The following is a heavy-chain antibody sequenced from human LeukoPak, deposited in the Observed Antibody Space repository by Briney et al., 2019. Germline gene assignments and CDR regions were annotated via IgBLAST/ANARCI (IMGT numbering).Heavy chain of an antibody. Sequence: SETLSLTCTVSGGSISSYYWSWIRQPPGKGLEWIGYIYYSGSTNYNPSLKSRVTISVDTSKNQFSLKLGSVTAADTAVYYCARDSGPTYYDILTGYLGYYYMDVWGKGTTVTVSS. CDR3: ARDSGPTYYDILTGYLGYYYMDV. D-gene: IGHD3-9*01. V-gene: IGHV4-59*01. J-gene: IGHJ6*03. CDR2: IYYSGST. CDR1: GGSISSYY.